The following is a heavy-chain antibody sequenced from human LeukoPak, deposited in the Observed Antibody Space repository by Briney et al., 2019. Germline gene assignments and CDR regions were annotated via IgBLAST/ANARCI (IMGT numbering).Heavy chain of an antibody. V-gene: IGHV1-18*01. CDR1: GYTVTSHG. Sequence: GASVKVSCKASGYTVTSHGISWVRQAPGQGLEWMGWISANNGNTNYAQKLQGRVTMTTDTSTSTAYMELRSLRSDDTAVYYCARCLRRVVVGDNGMDVWGQGTTVTVSS. J-gene: IGHJ6*02. CDR3: ARCLRRVVVGDNGMDV. CDR2: ISANNGNT. D-gene: IGHD2-15*01.